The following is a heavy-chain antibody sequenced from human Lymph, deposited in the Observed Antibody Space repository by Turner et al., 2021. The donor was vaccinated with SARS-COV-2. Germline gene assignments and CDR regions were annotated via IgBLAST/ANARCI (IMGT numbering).Heavy chain of an antibody. D-gene: IGHD1-1*01. Sequence: QVQLQESGPGLVRSSETLSLTCTVSGGSISSTSWSWVRQSPGRGLEWIGYFYKIGSIDYNPTLRCRVTISVDTSKNQLSLNLIAVTAADTAVYYCARHQGSTSGYDHGMNVWGQGTAVIVSS. CDR1: GGSISSTS. J-gene: IGHJ6*02. CDR3: ARHQGSTSGYDHGMNV. V-gene: IGHV4-59*08. CDR2: FYKIGSI.